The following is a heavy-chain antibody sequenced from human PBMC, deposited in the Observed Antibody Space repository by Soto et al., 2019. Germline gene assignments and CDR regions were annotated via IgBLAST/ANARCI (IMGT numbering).Heavy chain of an antibody. D-gene: IGHD5-18*01. CDR1: GGSISSGGYY. J-gene: IGHJ6*02. V-gene: IGHV4-31*03. Sequence: QVQLQESGPGLVKPSQTPSLTCTVSGGSISSGGYYWSWIRQHPGKGLEWIGYIYYSGSTYYNPSLKSRVTISVDTSKNQFSLKLSSVTAADTAVYYCARDRVATAMSGYYYYGMDVWGQGTTVTVSS. CDR3: ARDRVATAMSGYYYYGMDV. CDR2: IYYSGST.